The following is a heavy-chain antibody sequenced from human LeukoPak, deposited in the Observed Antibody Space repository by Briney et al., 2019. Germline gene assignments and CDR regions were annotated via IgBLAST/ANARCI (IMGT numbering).Heavy chain of an antibody. Sequence: PGGSLRLSCATSGFTSSSDAMSWVRQAPGKGLEWVSGISGSGGSTYYADSVKGRFIISRDNSKNTLYLQMNSLRAEDTAIYYCAREGQYSGSYFGDYYAMDVWGQGTTVTVSS. J-gene: IGHJ6*02. CDR1: GFTSSSDA. D-gene: IGHD1-26*01. CDR2: ISGSGGST. V-gene: IGHV3-23*01. CDR3: AREGQYSGSYFGDYYAMDV.